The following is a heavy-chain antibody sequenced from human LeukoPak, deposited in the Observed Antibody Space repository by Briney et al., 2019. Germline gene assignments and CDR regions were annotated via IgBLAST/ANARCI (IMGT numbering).Heavy chain of an antibody. V-gene: IGHV3-30*04. CDR2: ISYDGSNK. CDR1: GFTFSSYA. Sequence: PGGSLRLSCAASGFTFSSYAMHWVRQAPGKGLEWVAVISYDGSNKYYADSVKGRFTISRDNSKNTLYLQMNSLRAEDTAVYYCARDLVRDIVVVPVFYYYYGMDVWGQGTTVTVSS. CDR3: ARDLVRDIVVVPVFYYYYGMDV. J-gene: IGHJ6*02. D-gene: IGHD2-2*01.